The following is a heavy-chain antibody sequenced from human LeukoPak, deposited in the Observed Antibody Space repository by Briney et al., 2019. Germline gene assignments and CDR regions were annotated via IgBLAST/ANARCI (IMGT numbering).Heavy chain of an antibody. J-gene: IGHJ5*02. Sequence: QSGGSLRLSCTVSGFTVSSNSMSWVRQAPGKGLEWVSFIYSGTIHYSDSVKGRFTISRDNAKNSLYLQMNSLRAEDTAVYYCAVYGSGFNPWGQGTLVTVSS. CDR2: IYSGTI. CDR3: AVYGSGFNP. V-gene: IGHV3-53*01. CDR1: GFTVSSNS. D-gene: IGHD3-10*01.